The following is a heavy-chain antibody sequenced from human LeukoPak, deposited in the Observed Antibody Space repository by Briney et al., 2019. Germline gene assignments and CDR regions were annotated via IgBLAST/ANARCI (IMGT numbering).Heavy chain of an antibody. J-gene: IGHJ5*02. V-gene: IGHV4-34*01. CDR2: INHSGST. CDR1: GGSFSGYY. CDR3: ARGVPAAIFRYNWFDP. Sequence: PSETLSLTCAVYGGSFSGYYWSWIRQPPGKGLERIGEINHSGSTNYNPSLKSRVIISVDTSKNQFSLKLSSVTAADTAVYYCARGVPAAIFRYNWFDPWGQGTLVTVSS. D-gene: IGHD2-2*01.